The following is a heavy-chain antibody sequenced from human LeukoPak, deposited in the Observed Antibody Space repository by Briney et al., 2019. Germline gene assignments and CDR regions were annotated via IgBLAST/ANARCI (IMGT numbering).Heavy chain of an antibody. J-gene: IGHJ5*02. D-gene: IGHD3-10*01. CDR2: IYPGDSDT. CDR3: ARHRYYGLGSYYRFDP. Sequence: GESLKISCKGSGYSFTSYWIGWVRQMPGKGLGWMGIIYPGDSDTRYSPSFQGQVTISADKSISTAYLQWSSLKASDTAMYYCARHRYYGLGSYYRFDPWGQGTLVTVSS. V-gene: IGHV5-51*01. CDR1: GYSFTSYW.